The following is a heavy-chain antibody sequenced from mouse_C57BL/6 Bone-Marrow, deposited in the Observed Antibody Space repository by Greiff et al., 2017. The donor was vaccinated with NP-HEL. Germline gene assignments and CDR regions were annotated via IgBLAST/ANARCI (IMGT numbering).Heavy chain of an antibody. D-gene: IGHD2-14*01. Sequence: EVKLVESGGDLVKPGGSLKLSCAASGFTFSSYGMSWVRQTPDKRLEWVATISSGGSYTYYPDSVKGRSTFSRDNAKNTRYLQMSSLKSEDTAMYYCASPAYPIGPRYFDVWGPGTTVTVSS. CDR1: GFTFSSYG. V-gene: IGHV5-6*02. J-gene: IGHJ1*01. CDR2: ISSGGSYT. CDR3: ASPAYPIGPRYFDV.